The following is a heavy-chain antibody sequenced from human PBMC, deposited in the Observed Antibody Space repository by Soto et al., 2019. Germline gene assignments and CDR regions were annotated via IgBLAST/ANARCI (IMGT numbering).Heavy chain of an antibody. Sequence: PGGSLRLSCAASGFTYNTYWMTWIRQAPGKGLEWVATIKEDGSEKYYGDSVKGRFTISRDNAKSSLFLQMNNLRVDDTAVYYCVRARVDYWGQGILVTVSS. V-gene: IGHV3-7*04. CDR3: VRARVDY. CDR2: IKEDGSEK. CDR1: GFTYNTYW. J-gene: IGHJ4*02.